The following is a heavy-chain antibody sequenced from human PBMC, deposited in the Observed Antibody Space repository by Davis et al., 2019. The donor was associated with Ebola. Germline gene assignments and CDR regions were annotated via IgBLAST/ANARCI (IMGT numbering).Heavy chain of an antibody. CDR3: ARGDTMVRGVGY. CDR1: GGTFSSYA. D-gene: IGHD3-10*01. Sequence: SVKVSCKASGGTFSSYAISWVRQAPGQGLEWMGGIIPIFGTANYAQKFQGRVTITADESTSTAYMELSSLRSEDTAVYYCARGDTMVRGVGYWGQGTLVTVSS. CDR2: IIPIFGTA. V-gene: IGHV1-69*13. J-gene: IGHJ4*02.